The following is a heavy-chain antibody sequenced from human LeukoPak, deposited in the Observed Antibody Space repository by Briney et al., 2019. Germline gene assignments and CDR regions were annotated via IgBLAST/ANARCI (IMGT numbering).Heavy chain of an antibody. D-gene: IGHD3-22*01. CDR2: ISGSGGST. Sequence: GGSLRLSCAASGFTFSDYYMSWIRQAPGKGLEWVSAISGSGGSTYYADSVKGRFTISRDNSKNTLYLQMNSLRAEDTAVYYCAKDLRSYYDSSGYYQTLYFDYWGQGTLVTVSS. J-gene: IGHJ4*02. V-gene: IGHV3-23*01. CDR1: GFTFSDYY. CDR3: AKDLRSYYDSSGYYQTLYFDY.